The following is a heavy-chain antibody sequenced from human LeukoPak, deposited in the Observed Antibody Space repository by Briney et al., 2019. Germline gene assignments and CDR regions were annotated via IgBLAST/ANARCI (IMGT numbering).Heavy chain of an antibody. CDR3: ARLSQLDAFDI. V-gene: IGHV4-59*01. J-gene: IGHJ3*02. CDR2: IYYSGST. Sequence: SETLSLTCTVSGGSISSYYWSWIRQPPGKGLEWIGYIYYSGSTDYNPSLKSRVTISVDTSKNQFSLKLSSVTAADTAVYYCARLSQLDAFDIWGQGTMVTVSS. D-gene: IGHD5-18*01. CDR1: GGSISSYY.